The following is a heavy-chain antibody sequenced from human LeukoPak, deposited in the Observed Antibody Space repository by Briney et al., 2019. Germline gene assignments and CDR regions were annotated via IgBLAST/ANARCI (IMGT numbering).Heavy chain of an antibody. CDR3: ARTSSRTYSSSWYGY. CDR2: IYPGDSDT. D-gene: IGHD6-13*01. J-gene: IGHJ4*02. CDR1: GYSFTSYW. V-gene: IGHV5-51*01. Sequence: GASLQISCQGSGYSFTSYWIGWVRQLPGKGLEWMGIIYPGDSDTRYSPSFQGQVTISADKSISTAYLQWSSLKASDTAMYYCARTSSRTYSSSWYGYWGQGTLVTVSS.